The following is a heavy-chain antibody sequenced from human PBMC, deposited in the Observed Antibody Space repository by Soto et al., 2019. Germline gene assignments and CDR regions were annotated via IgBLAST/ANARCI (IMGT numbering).Heavy chain of an antibody. Sequence: QVQLLQSGAEVKPPGSSVKVSCKASGGSFNSYTISWVRQAPGQGLEWLGGIIPIFGTPTYARKFQGRVTITADEAKNTAYLELSSLRSEDTAVYSCARVGQLVWYSGYWGQGTLVIVS. CDR3: ARVGQLVWYSGY. J-gene: IGHJ4*02. CDR2: IIPIFGTP. V-gene: IGHV1-69*01. D-gene: IGHD6-13*01. CDR1: GGSFNSYT.